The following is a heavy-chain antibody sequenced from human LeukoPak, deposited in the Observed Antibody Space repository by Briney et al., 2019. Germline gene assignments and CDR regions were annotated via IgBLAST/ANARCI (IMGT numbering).Heavy chain of an antibody. J-gene: IGHJ4*02. CDR2: ISASGGNS. CDR1: GFPFSGSA. CDR3: ARDIELRC. Sequence: GGSLRLSCEASGFPFSGSAMSWVRQASGRGLEWVSLISASGGNSYYADSVKGRFTVSRESSKNTLHLQMNSLRAEDTAVYYCARDIELRCWGGGPLVSVSS. D-gene: IGHD3-16*01. V-gene: IGHV3-23*01.